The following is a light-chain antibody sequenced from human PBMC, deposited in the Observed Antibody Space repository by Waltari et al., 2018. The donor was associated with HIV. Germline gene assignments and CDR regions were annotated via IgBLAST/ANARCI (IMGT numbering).Light chain of an antibody. CDR1: QSVLYSSNNKNY. CDR2: WAS. V-gene: IGKV4-1*01. J-gene: IGKJ4*01. Sequence: DIVMTQSPDSLAVSLGARATINCKSSQSVLYSSNNKNYLAWYQQKTGQPPKLLIYWASTRESGVPDRFSGSGSGTDFTLTINSLQAEDVAVYYCQQYYSTPLTFGGGTKVEIK. CDR3: QQYYSTPLT.